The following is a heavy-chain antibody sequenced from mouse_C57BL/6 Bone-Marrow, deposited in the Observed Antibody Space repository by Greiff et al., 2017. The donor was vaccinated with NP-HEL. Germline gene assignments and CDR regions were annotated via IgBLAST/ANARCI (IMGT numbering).Heavy chain of an antibody. CDR1: GYTFTSYW. J-gene: IGHJ2*01. CDR2: IDPSDSYT. Sequence: QVQLQQPGAELARPGTSVKLSCKASGYTFTSYWMHWVKQRPGQGLEWIGVIDPSDSYTNYNQKFKGKATLTVDTSSSTAYMQLSSLTSEDSAVYYCARLDYYAIDYWGQGTTLTVSS. CDR3: ARLDYYAIDY. D-gene: IGHD1-1*01. V-gene: IGHV1-59*01.